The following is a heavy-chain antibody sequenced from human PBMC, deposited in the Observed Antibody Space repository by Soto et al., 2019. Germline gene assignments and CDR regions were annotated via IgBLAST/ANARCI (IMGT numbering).Heavy chain of an antibody. Sequence: EASVKVSCKASGYTFTGYYMHWVRQAPGQGLEWMGWINPNSGGTNYAQKFQGWVTMTRDTSISTAYMELSRLRSDDTAVYYCAREYPSYCSSTSCYGGYFDYWGQGTLVTVSS. CDR3: AREYPSYCSSTSCYGGYFDY. D-gene: IGHD2-2*01. CDR1: GYTFTGYY. CDR2: INPNSGGT. J-gene: IGHJ4*02. V-gene: IGHV1-2*04.